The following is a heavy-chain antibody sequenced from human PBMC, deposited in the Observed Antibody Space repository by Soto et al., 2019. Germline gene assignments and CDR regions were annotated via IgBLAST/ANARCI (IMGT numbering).Heavy chain of an antibody. D-gene: IGHD3-22*01. V-gene: IGHV4-31*03. CDR3: AIIGLNYDISGYNYVRIHAFDI. J-gene: IGHJ3*02. Sequence: SVTCTVSDGSSSSGGCYRSRIRQHPGKGLERIGYIYYSGSTYYNPSLKSRVTISVDTSKNQFSLKLSSVTAADTAVYYCAIIGLNYDISGYNYVRIHAFDIRGQGTIVTVSS. CDR1: DGSSSSGGCY. CDR2: IYYSGST.